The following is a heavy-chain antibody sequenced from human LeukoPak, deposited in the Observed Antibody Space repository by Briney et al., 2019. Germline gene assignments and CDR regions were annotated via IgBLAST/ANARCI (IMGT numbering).Heavy chain of an antibody. Sequence: SETLSLTCTVSGGSISSGSYYWSWIRQPAGKGLEWIGRIYTSGSTNYNPSLKSRVTISVDTSKNQFSLKLSSVTAADTAVYYCASLTRVYAIGFDPWGQGTLVTVSS. CDR3: ASLTRVYAIGFDP. V-gene: IGHV4-61*02. J-gene: IGHJ5*02. D-gene: IGHD2-8*01. CDR1: GGSISSGSYY. CDR2: IYTSGST.